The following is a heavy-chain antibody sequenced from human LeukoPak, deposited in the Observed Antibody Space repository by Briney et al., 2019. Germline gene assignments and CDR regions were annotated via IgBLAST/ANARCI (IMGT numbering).Heavy chain of an antibody. J-gene: IGHJ4*02. V-gene: IGHV3-11*04. CDR2: ISSSGSTI. CDR1: GFTFSDYY. CDR3: ARDGRLDYYDSRQKGGFDY. D-gene: IGHD3-22*01. Sequence: GGSLRLSCAASGFTFSDYYMSWIRQAPGKGLEWVSYISSSGSTIYYADSVKGRFTISRDNAKNSLYLQMNGLRAEDTAVYYCARDGRLDYYDSRQKGGFDYWGQGTLVTVSS.